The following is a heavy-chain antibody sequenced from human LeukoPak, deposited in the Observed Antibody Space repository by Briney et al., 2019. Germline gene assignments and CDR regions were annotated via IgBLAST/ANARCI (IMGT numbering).Heavy chain of an antibody. V-gene: IGHV3-23*01. J-gene: IGHJ3*01. CDR1: GFSFSTYA. D-gene: IGHD6-13*01. Sequence: GGSLRLSCAASGFSFSTYAMTWVRQAPGKGLEWVSAFSATDGSTQYAESVKGRFTISKDSITNTLFLQINSLRAEDTTVYYCARCQIAAAGTGAFDVWGQGTMVTVSS. CDR2: FSATDGST. CDR3: ARCQIAAAGTGAFDV.